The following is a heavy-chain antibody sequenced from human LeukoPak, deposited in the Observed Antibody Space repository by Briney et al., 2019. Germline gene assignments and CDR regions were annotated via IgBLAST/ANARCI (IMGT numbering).Heavy chain of an antibody. D-gene: IGHD3-10*01. CDR1: GFTFSDYY. CDR2: ISSSGSTI. CDR3: ARDLGLHHAFDI. J-gene: IGHJ3*02. Sequence: KAGGSLRLSCAASGFTFSDYYMSWIRQAPGKGLEWVSYISSSGSTIYYADSVKGRFTISRDNAKNSVYLQMNSLTAEDTAVYYCARDLGLHHAFDIWGQGTMVTISS. V-gene: IGHV3-11*04.